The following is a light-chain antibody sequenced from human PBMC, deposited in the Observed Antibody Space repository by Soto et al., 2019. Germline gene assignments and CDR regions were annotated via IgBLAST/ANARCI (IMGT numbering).Light chain of an antibody. Sequence: ETVLTQSPATLSVSPGDRVTLSCRASQSVTTNLAWYQQKPGQVPRLVMYGASSRATGIPDRFSGSGSGTDITLTISRLEPEDFAVYYCQQYNNWPPETFGQGTKVDIK. CDR1: QSVTTN. V-gene: IGKV3D-15*01. CDR2: GAS. J-gene: IGKJ1*01. CDR3: QQYNNWPPET.